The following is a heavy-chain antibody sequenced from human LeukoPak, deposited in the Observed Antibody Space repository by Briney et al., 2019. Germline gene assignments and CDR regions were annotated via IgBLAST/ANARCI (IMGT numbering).Heavy chain of an antibody. CDR3: ARDGGGQQLIFDY. D-gene: IGHD6-13*01. V-gene: IGHV3-7*01. Sequence: PAGGSLRLSCAATGFTFSSYWMSWVRQAPGKGLEWVANIKKDGSDKYYVDSVKGRFTVFRDNARNSLFLQMNSLRVDDTAVYYCARDGGGQQLIFDYWGQGTLVTVSS. CDR2: IKKDGSDK. J-gene: IGHJ4*02. CDR1: GFTFSSYW.